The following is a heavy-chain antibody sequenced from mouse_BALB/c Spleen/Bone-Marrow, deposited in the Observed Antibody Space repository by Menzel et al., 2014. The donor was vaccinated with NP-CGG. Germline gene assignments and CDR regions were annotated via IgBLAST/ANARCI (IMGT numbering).Heavy chain of an antibody. CDR3: ARKGTGTSYFDY. CDR1: GFSITSGYS. J-gene: IGHJ2*01. CDR2: IHYSVGT. V-gene: IGHV3-1*02. Sequence: EVKLMESGPDLVKPSQSLSLTCTVTGFSITSGYSWHWIRQFPGNKLEWIGYIHYSVGTNYNPSLKSRISITRDTSKNQFFLQLNSVTTEDTATYYCARKGTGTSYFDYWGQGTTLTVSS. D-gene: IGHD4-1*01.